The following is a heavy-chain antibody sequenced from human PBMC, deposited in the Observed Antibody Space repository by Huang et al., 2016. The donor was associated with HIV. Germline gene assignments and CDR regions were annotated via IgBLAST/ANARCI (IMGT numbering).Heavy chain of an antibody. CDR2: IKQDESEK. CDR1: GFTFSSHW. Sequence: EVQLVESGGGLVQPGGSLRLSCATSGFTFSSHWMTWVRQAPGKGLEWGASIKQDESEKNDLDSVKGRFTISRDNAKNSLYLQMNSLRAEDTAIYYCATGGYSHGYWGPGTLVTVSS. J-gene: IGHJ4*02. CDR3: ATGGYSHGY. V-gene: IGHV3-7*01. D-gene: IGHD5-18*01.